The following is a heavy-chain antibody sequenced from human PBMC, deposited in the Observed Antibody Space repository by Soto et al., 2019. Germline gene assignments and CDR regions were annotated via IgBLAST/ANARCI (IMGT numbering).Heavy chain of an antibody. CDR1: AYTLTIHG. V-gene: IGHV1-18*01. CDR3: ARHQNGWNWFDP. D-gene: IGHD6-19*01. J-gene: IGHJ5*02. Sequence: ASVTVSCQASAYTLTIHGISCVRPAPGQGLEWMGWISAYNGNTNYAQKLQGRVTMTTDTSTSTAYMELRSLRSDVTAVYYCARHQNGWNWFDPWGQGTLVTVSS. CDR2: ISAYNGNT.